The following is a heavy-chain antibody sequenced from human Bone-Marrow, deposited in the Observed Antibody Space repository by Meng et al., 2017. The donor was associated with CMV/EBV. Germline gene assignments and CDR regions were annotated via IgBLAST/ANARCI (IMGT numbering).Heavy chain of an antibody. CDR1: GGSFSGYY. CDR3: ARGLSSSSRAPAY. D-gene: IGHD6-6*01. V-gene: IGHV4-34*01. Sequence: CAVDGGSFSGYYWSWIHQPPGKGLEWIGEINHSGSTNYNPSLKSRVTISVDTSKNQFSLKLSSVTAADTAVYYCARGLSSSSRAPAYWGQGTLVTVSS. J-gene: IGHJ4*02. CDR2: INHSGST.